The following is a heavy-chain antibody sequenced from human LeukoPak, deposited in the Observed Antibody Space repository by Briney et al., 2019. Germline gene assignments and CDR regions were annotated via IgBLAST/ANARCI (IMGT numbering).Heavy chain of an antibody. CDR3: AKEKEYTYGYYYFDN. Sequence: GGSLRLSCAASGFTVSSNYMSWVRQAPGKGLEWVSLISGDGGKTYYGDNVKGRFTISRDNSKNSLYLQMNSLRTEDTAFYYCAKEKEYTYGYYYFDNWGQGALVTVSS. CDR1: GFTVSSNY. D-gene: IGHD5-18*01. CDR2: ISGDGGKT. V-gene: IGHV3-43*02. J-gene: IGHJ4*02.